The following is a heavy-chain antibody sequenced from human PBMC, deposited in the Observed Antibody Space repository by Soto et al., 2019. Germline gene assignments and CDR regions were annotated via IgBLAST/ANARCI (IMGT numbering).Heavy chain of an antibody. CDR3: ARVQAGYYDSSGYDTLAFDI. V-gene: IGHV3-30-3*01. D-gene: IGHD3-22*01. Sequence: PGGSLRLSCAASGFTFSSYAMHWVRQAPGKGLEWLAVISYDGSNKYYADSVKGRFTISRDNSKNTLYLQMNSLRAEDTAVYYCARVQAGYYDSSGYDTLAFDIWGQGTMVTVSS. CDR1: GFTFSSYA. J-gene: IGHJ3*02. CDR2: ISYDGSNK.